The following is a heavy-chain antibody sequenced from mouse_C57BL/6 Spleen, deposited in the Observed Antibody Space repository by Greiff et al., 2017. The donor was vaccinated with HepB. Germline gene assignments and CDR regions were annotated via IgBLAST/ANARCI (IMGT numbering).Heavy chain of an antibody. CDR3: ARQYDDDEGWFAY. Sequence: EVQLVESGGGLVQPGGSLKLSCAASGFTFSDYYMYWVRQTPEKRLEWVAYISNGGGSTYYPDTVKGRFTISRDNAKNTLYLQMSRLKSEDTAMYYCARQYDDDEGWFAYWGQGTLVTVSA. CDR1: GFTFSDYY. V-gene: IGHV5-12*01. J-gene: IGHJ3*01. D-gene: IGHD2-4*01. CDR2: ISNGGGST.